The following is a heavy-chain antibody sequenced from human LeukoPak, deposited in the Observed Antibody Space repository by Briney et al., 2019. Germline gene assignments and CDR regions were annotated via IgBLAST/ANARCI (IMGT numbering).Heavy chain of an antibody. J-gene: IGHJ4*02. D-gene: IGHD5-18*01. CDR3: ARGDTATRFGY. Sequence: SETLSLTCTVYGGSFSGYYWSWIRQSPGKGLEWIGEINHSGSTNYNPSLKSRVTISVDTSKNQFSLKLSSVTAADTAVYYCARGDTATRFGYWGQGTLVTVSS. V-gene: IGHV4-34*01. CDR1: GGSFSGYY. CDR2: INHSGST.